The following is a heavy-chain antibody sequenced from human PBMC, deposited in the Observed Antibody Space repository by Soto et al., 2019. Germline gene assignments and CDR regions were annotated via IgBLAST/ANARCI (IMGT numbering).Heavy chain of an antibody. V-gene: IGHV4-30-4*01. CDR2: IYHSGST. CDR1: GGSISSGDYY. D-gene: IGHD6-19*01. CDR3: AREALGLVANWFDP. J-gene: IGHJ5*02. Sequence: TLSLTCTVSGGSISSGDYYWGWIRQPPGKRLEGIRYIYHSGSTYYNPSLKSRVTISVDTSKNQFSLKLSSVTAADTAVYYCAREALGLVANWFDPWGQGTLVTVSS.